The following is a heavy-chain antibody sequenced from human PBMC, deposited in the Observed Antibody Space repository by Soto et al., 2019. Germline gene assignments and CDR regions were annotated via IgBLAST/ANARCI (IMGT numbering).Heavy chain of an antibody. CDR3: ASRDPGTSVDY. D-gene: IGHD1-7*01. V-gene: IGHV4-4*02. CDR1: GGSFTSNNW. CDR2: IYRTGST. Sequence: SETLSLTCAVSGGSFTSNNWWTWGRHPPGQGLEWIGEIYRTGSTNYNPSLKSRVTISLDKSENQFSLKVTSLTAADTAVYYCASRDPGTSVDYWGQGTLVTVSS. J-gene: IGHJ4*02.